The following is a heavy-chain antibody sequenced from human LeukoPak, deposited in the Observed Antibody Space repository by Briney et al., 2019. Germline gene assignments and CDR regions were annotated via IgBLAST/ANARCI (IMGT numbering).Heavy chain of an antibody. Sequence: SETLSLTCTVSGGSISSYYWSWIRQPAGKGLEWIGRIYTSGSTNYNPSLKSRVTMSVDTSKNQFSLKLSSVTAADTAVYYCARVLSGLTMENYYYYMDVWGKGTTVTVSS. V-gene: IGHV4-4*07. J-gene: IGHJ6*03. CDR2: IYTSGST. D-gene: IGHD3-10*01. CDR3: ARVLSGLTMENYYYYMDV. CDR1: GGSISSYY.